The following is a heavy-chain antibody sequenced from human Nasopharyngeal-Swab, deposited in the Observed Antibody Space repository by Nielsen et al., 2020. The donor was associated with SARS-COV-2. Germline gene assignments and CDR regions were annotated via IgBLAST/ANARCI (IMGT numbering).Heavy chain of an antibody. Sequence: GESLKISCVASGYTFRTYWMHWVRQVPGEGLVWVSRIDNDGRITDYADSVKGRFTISRDNAKNTLYLQMNSLRGDDTAVYYCAIVEWDLLPNIWGQGTLVTVSS. D-gene: IGHD1-26*01. J-gene: IGHJ4*02. V-gene: IGHV3-74*01. CDR2: IDNDGRIT. CDR1: GYTFRTYW. CDR3: AIVEWDLLPNI.